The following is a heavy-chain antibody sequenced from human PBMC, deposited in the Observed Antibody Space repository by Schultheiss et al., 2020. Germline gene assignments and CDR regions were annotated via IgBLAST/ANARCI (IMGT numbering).Heavy chain of an antibody. Sequence: SETLSLTCDVSGGSISSSFWWSWVRQPPGKGLEWIGSIYYSGSTYYNPSLKSRVTISVDTSKNQFSLKLSSVTAADTAVYYCARLPTVTGGYYYYYMDVWGKGTTVTVSS. D-gene: IGHD4-17*01. CDR1: GGSISSSFW. CDR2: IYYSGST. CDR3: ARLPTVTGGYYYYYMDV. J-gene: IGHJ6*03. V-gene: IGHV4-39*01.